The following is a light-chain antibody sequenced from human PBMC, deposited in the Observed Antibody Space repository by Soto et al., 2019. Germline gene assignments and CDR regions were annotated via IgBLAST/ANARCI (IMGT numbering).Light chain of an antibody. CDR3: SSYTTSTTGV. J-gene: IGLJ3*02. CDR2: NVN. CDR1: SSDVGAYNY. V-gene: IGLV2-14*03. Sequence: QSALNQPASVSGSPGQSITISCTGTSSDVGAYNYVSWYQQHPGKAPKLMIYNVNNRPSGVSNRFSGSKSGNTASLTISGLQADDEADYYCSSYTTSTTGVFGGGTKVTVL.